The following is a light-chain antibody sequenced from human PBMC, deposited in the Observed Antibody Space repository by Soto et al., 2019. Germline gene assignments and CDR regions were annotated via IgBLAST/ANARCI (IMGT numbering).Light chain of an antibody. J-gene: IGKJ3*01. CDR3: QQYGSSPLT. V-gene: IGKV3-20*01. CDR1: QSVTSNY. Sequence: ELVLTQSPGTLSLSPGERATLSCRASQSVTSNYLAWYQQKPGQAPSLLIYGASSRATGIPYRFSGSGSGTDFTLTISRLEPEDYAVYYCQQYGSSPLTFGPGTKLAIK. CDR2: GAS.